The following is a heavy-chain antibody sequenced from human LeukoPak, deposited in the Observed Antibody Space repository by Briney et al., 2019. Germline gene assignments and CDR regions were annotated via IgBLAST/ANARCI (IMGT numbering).Heavy chain of an antibody. V-gene: IGHV1-18*01. CDR2: ISAYNGNT. CDR3: ARVDVISSYGDYVSYFDL. D-gene: IGHD4-17*01. CDR1: GYTFTSYG. J-gene: IGHJ2*01. Sequence: ASVKVSCKASGYTFTSYGISWVRQATGQGLEWMGWISAYNGNTNYAQKLQGRVTMTTDTSTSTAYMELRSLRSDDTAVYYCARVDVISSYGDYVSYFDLWGRGTLVTVSS.